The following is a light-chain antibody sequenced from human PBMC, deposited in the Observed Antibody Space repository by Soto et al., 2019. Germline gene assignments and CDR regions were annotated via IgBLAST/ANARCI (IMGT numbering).Light chain of an antibody. Sequence: DTQMTQSPSSLSASVGDTVTITCRASQGIGSYLNWYHQRPGTAPRLLIYDAASLNSGVPSQFSGRRAATDFTLTISGLRPVELCTSYCEQSYSLPSTFGLGTKHENK. CDR1: QGIGSY. CDR3: EQSYSLPST. J-gene: IGKJ2*01. V-gene: IGKV1-39*01. CDR2: DAA.